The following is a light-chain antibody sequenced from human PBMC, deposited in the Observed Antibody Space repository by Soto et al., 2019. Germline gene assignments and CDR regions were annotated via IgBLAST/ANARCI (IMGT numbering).Light chain of an antibody. CDR1: QSISSW. Sequence: DIQMTQAPSTLSAPVGDTVTVTCRASQSISSWLAWYQQKPGKAPKLLIYDASSLESGVPSRFSGSGSGTEFTLTISSLQPDDFATYYCQQYNSYSWTFGQGTKGDIK. J-gene: IGKJ1*01. V-gene: IGKV1-5*01. CDR3: QQYNSYSWT. CDR2: DAS.